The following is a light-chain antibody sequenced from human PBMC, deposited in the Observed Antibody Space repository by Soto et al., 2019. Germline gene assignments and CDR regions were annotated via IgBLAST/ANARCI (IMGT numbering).Light chain of an antibody. CDR3: MQALQTRT. CDR2: KIS. Sequence: DIVMTQPPLSSPVTLGQPASISCMSSQSLVHSDGNTYLSWIQQXPGQPPXXRLYKISNRFSGVPDRLSGSGSGTDFTLKISRVEAEDVGVYYCMQALQTRTFGQGTKVDIK. CDR1: QSLVHSDGNTY. J-gene: IGKJ1*01. V-gene: IGKV2-24*01.